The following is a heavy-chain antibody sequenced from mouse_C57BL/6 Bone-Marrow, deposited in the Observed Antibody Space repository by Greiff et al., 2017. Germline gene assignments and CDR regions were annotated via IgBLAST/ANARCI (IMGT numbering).Heavy chain of an antibody. J-gene: IGHJ2*01. CDR1: GYAFTNYL. CDR3: ARGGCYYPLFDY. CDR2: INPGSGGT. Sequence: QVQLQQSGAELVRPGTSVKVSCKASGYAFTNYLIEWVKQRPGQGLEWIGVINPGSGGTNYNEKFKGKATLTADKSSTTAYMQLSSLTSEDSAVYFCARGGCYYPLFDYWGQGTTLTVSS. V-gene: IGHV1-54*01. D-gene: IGHD2-3*01.